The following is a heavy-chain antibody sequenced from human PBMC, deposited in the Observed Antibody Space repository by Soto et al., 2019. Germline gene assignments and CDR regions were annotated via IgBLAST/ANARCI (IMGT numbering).Heavy chain of an antibody. J-gene: IGHJ4*02. CDR1: GGSVSSGSYY. CDR2: IYYSGST. D-gene: IGHD2-15*01. CDR3: ASKASGGFDY. Sequence: SETLSLTCFVSGGSVSSGSYYWSWIRQPPGKGLEWIGYIYYSGSTNYNPSLKSRVTISVDTSKNQFSLKLSSVTAADTAVYYCASKASGGFDYWGKGTLVPVSS. V-gene: IGHV4-61*01.